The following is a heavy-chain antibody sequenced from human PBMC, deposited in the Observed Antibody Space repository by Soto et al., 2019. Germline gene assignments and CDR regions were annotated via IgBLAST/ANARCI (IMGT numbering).Heavy chain of an antibody. Sequence: XSVKVSCKESGYTFTSYYMHWVRQAPGQGLEWMGIINPSGGSTSYAQKFQGRVTMTRDTSTSTVYMELSSLRSEDTAVYYCARDSHSTAHFDSWGQGTLVTVSS. CDR3: ARDSHSTAHFDS. CDR1: GYTFTSYY. CDR2: INPSGGST. V-gene: IGHV1-46*01. J-gene: IGHJ4*02.